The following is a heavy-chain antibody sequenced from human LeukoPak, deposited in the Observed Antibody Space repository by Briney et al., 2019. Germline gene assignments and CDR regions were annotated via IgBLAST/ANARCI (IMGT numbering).Heavy chain of an antibody. CDR3: ARDGVRGSYDHSHFDY. CDR1: GFTFDDYG. D-gene: IGHD3-22*01. CDR2: MNWNGATT. J-gene: IGHJ4*02. Sequence: SGGSLRLSCAASGFTFDDYGMNWVRQAPGKGLEWVSGMNWNGATTGYADSVKGRFTISRDNAKNSLYLQMNSLRVEDTAVYYCARDGVRGSYDHSHFDYWGQGILVTVAS. V-gene: IGHV3-20*04.